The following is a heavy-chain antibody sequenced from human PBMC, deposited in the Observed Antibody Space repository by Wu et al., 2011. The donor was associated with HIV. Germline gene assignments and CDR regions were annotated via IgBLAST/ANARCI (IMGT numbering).Heavy chain of an antibody. D-gene: IGHD6-13*01. CDR3: ARADFSYSSSWYYFDY. J-gene: IGHJ4*02. Sequence: QVQLVQSGAEVKKPGASVKVSCKASGDSFTNYGIHWVRQAPGQGLEWMGGINPSGGSATYAQKFQGTVTLTRDTSTSTVSMELTSLTSEDTAVYYCARADFSYSSSWYYFDYWGQGTLVTVSS. CDR1: GDSFTNYG. V-gene: IGHV1-46*01. CDR2: INPSGGSA.